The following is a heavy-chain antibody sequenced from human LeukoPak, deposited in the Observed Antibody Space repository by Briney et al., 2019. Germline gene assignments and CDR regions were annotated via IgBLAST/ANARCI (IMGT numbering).Heavy chain of an antibody. J-gene: IGHJ4*02. CDR2: IYTSGST. CDR3: ARGRGYYYGSGSYYHDY. Sequence: PSETLSLTCTVSGGSISSYYWSWIRQPPGKGLDWIGYIYTSGSTNYNPSLKSRVTISVDTSKNQFSLKLSSVTAADTAVYYCARGRGYYYGSGSYYHDYWGQGTLVTASS. V-gene: IGHV4-4*09. D-gene: IGHD3-10*01. CDR1: GGSISSYY.